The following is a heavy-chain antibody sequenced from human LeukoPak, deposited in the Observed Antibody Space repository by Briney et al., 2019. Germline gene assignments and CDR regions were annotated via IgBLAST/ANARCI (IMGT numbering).Heavy chain of an antibody. J-gene: IGHJ3*02. CDR1: GYTFTGYY. CDR2: INPNSGGT. D-gene: IGHD3-10*01. V-gene: IGHV1-2*02. CDR3: ARDGMVRGFGAFDI. Sequence: GASVKVSCNASGYTFTGYYMHWVRQARGQGIEWMGWINPNSGGTNYAQKFQGRVTMTRDTSISTAYMELSRLRPDDTAVYYCARDGMVRGFGAFDIWGQGTMVTVSS.